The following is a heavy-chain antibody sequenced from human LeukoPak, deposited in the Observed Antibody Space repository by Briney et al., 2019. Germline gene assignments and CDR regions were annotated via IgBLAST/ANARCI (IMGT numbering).Heavy chain of an antibody. CDR2: INHSGST. J-gene: IGHJ4*02. V-gene: IGHV4-34*01. CDR1: GGSFSGYY. D-gene: IGHD6-13*01. Sequence: SETLSLTCAVYGGSFSGYYWSWIRQPPGKGLEWIGEINHSGSTNYNPSLKSRVTISVDTSKNQFSLKLSSVTAADTAVYYCARGVADPIAAAVYYFDYWGQGTLVTVSS. CDR3: ARGVADPIAAAVYYFDY.